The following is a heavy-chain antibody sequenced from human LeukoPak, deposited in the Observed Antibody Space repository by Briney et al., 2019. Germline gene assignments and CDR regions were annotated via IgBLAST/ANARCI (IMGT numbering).Heavy chain of an antibody. J-gene: IGHJ6*02. V-gene: IGHV3-13*01. CDR3: ARASIFYGDLTYYYYGMDV. D-gene: IGHD4-17*01. CDR2: MGTACET. CDR1: GFTFSSYD. Sequence: GGSLRLSCAASGFTFSSYDMHWVRQATGKGLEWVSAMGTACETYYPGSVKGRFTISRENAKNSLYLQMNSLRAGDTAVYYCARASIFYGDLTYYYYGMDVWGQGTTVTVSS.